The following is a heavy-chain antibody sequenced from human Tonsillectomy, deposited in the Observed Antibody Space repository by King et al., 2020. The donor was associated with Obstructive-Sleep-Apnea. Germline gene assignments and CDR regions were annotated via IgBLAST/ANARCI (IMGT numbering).Heavy chain of an antibody. Sequence: DQLVQSGGGVVQPGWALILSCSASGFTFSSYAMHMCRHAQGQGFGWGAFLSYDGCNNYYADSVKGRFTISRDNSKNTLYLQMNSLRAEDTAVYYCARAMYYYDSSGYSPFDYWGQGTLVTVSS. CDR2: LSYDGCNN. D-gene: IGHD3-22*01. CDR3: ARAMYYYDSSGYSPFDY. CDR1: GFTFSSYA. J-gene: IGHJ4*02. V-gene: IGHV3-30-3*01.